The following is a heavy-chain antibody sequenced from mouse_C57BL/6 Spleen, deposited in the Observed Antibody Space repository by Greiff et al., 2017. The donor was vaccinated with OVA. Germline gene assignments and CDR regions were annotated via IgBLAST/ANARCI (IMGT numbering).Heavy chain of an antibody. Sequence: VQLQQSGPGLAKPSQTLSLTCSVTGYSITSDYWNWIRKFPGNKLEYMGYISYSGSTYYNPSLKSRISITRDTSKNQDYLQLNSVTTEDTATYYCARDSYGNSYYYAMDYWGQGTSVTVSS. D-gene: IGHD2-1*01. J-gene: IGHJ4*01. CDR3: ARDSYGNSYYYAMDY. CDR1: GYSITSDY. CDR2: ISYSGST. V-gene: IGHV3-8*01.